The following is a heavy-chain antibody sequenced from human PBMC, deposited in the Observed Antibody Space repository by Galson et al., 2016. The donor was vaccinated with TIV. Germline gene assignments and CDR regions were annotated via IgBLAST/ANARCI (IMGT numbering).Heavy chain of an antibody. J-gene: IGHJ4*02. V-gene: IGHV4-4*07. Sequence: SLTCTVSGASITDPYWSWIRQPAGKGLEWIGRMYFPGNINYNPSLGSRVSMSADTSNNQFSLELSSVTAADTAVYYCAKDWWVTYTDRPFFEFWGQGILVTVSS. D-gene: IGHD2-15*01. CDR2: MYFPGNI. CDR1: GASITDPY. CDR3: AKDWWVTYTDRPFFEF.